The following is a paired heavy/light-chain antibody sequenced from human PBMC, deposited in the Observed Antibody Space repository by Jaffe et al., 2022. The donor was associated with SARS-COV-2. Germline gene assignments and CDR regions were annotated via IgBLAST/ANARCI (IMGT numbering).Light chain of an antibody. CDR2: GEN. CDR3: NSRDNSANHLV. V-gene: IGLV3-19*01. CDR1: SLRDYY. J-gene: IGLJ2*01. Sequence: SSELTQDPAVSVALGQTVRITCQGDSLRDYYAGWYQQKPGQAPVLVIYGENKRPSGIPDRFSGSRSGNTASLTITGAQAEDEADYYCNSRDNSANHLVFGGGTKLTVL.
Heavy chain of an antibody. V-gene: IGHV2-5*02. CDR3: ARLNYYDSRGYHRYFDY. D-gene: IGHD3-22*01. CDR1: GFSLRTRGVG. Sequence: QITLKESGPTLVKPTQTLTLTCTFSGFSLRTRGVGVGWIRQPPGKALEWLALIYWDDDRRYSPSLKTRLTITEDTSKNQVVLTMTNMDPVDTATYYCARLNYYDSRGYHRYFDYWGQGTLVSVSS. J-gene: IGHJ4*02. CDR2: IYWDDDR.